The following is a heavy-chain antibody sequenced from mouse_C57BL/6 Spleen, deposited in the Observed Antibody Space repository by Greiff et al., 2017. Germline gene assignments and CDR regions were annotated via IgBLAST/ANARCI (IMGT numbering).Heavy chain of an antibody. CDR3: ARSAQATGGDY. Sequence: DVQLVESGGGLVKPGGSLKLSCAASGFTFSDYGMHWVRQAPEKGLEWVAYISSGSSTIYYADTVKGRFTISRDNAKNTLCLQMTSLRSEDTAMYYCARSAQATGGDYWGQGTSVTVSS. CDR2: ISSGSSTI. V-gene: IGHV5-17*01. J-gene: IGHJ4*01. D-gene: IGHD3-2*02. CDR1: GFTFSDYG.